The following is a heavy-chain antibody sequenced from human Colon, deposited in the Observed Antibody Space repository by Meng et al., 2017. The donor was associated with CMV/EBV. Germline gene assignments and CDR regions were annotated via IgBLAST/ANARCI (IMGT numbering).Heavy chain of an antibody. CDR2: ISAYNGNT. D-gene: IGHD4-23*01. CDR3: ARLNGGNSGDWFDP. J-gene: IGHJ5*02. V-gene: IGHV1-18*04. Sequence: ASVKVSCKASGFPFTSYSFTWVRQAPGQGLEWLGWISAYNGNTNYAQIVQGRVTMTTDPSTTTAYMELTDLRSDDTAVYYCARLNGGNSGDWFDPWGQGTLVTVPQ. CDR1: GFPFTSYS.